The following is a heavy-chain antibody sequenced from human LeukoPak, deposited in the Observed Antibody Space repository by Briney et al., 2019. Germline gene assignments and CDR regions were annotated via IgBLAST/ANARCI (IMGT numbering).Heavy chain of an antibody. CDR2: INAGNGNT. CDR3: ARTGYSSGWLTFDY. Sequence: ASVTVSCKASGYTFTSYAMHWERQAPGQRLEWMGWINAGNGNTKYSQKFQGRVTITRDTSASTAYMELSSLRSEDTAVYYCARTGYSSGWLTFDYWGQGTLVTVSS. J-gene: IGHJ4*02. V-gene: IGHV1-3*01. CDR1: GYTFTSYA. D-gene: IGHD6-19*01.